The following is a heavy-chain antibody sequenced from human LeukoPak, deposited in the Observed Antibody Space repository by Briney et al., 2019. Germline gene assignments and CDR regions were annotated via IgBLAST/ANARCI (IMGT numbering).Heavy chain of an antibody. CDR1: GDSIRNYY. CDR3: ARGARAGYNLEPFDY. V-gene: IGHV4-59*08. Sequence: SETLSLTCTVSGDSIRNYYWNWIRQPPGKGLEWIGYIYYSGSTKYNPSLKSRVTISVDTSKNQFSLKLSSVTAADTAVYYCARGARAGYNLEPFDYWGQGTLVTVSS. J-gene: IGHJ4*02. D-gene: IGHD5-24*01. CDR2: IYYSGST.